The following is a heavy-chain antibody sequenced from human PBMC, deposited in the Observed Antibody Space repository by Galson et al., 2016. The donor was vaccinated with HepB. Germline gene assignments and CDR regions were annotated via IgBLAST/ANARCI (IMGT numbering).Heavy chain of an antibody. V-gene: IGHV5-51*01. CDR2: IHPGDSDT. CDR1: GYKFSSSW. J-gene: IGHJ4*02. CDR3: ARRDDSLTGYSF. Sequence: QSGAEVKEPGESLKISCKASGYKFSSSWIGWVRQVPGKGLEWMGVIHPGDSDTRYSPSFQGQVTISADESLTTAYVQWSSLKASDTAIYYCARRDDSLTGYSFWGQGTLVTV. D-gene: IGHD3-9*01.